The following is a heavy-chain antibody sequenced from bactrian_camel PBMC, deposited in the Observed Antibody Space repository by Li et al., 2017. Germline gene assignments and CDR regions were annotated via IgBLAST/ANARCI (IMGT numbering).Heavy chain of an antibody. D-gene: IGHD6*01. CDR1: GNTFSHKC. J-gene: IGHJ4*01. CDR2: IDSDGET. CDR3: AADGGFRSWCPCLNAESNI. Sequence: HVQLVESGGGSVQAGGPLRLSCAASGNTFSHKCIAWFRQVSGKEREGVASIDSDGETTYADSVKGRFIISRDNAKNSVYLQMNSLKLEDTATYYCAADGGFRSWCPCLNAESNIWGQGTQVTVS. V-gene: IGHV3S53*01.